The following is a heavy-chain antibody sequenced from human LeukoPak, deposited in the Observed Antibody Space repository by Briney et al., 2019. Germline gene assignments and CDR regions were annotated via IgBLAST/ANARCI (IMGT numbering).Heavy chain of an antibody. CDR2: IYSGGST. D-gene: IGHD5-18*01. Sequence: GGSLRLSCAASGFTVSSNYMSWVRQAPGKGLEWVSVIYSGGSTYYADSAKGRFTISRHNSKNTLYLQMNSLRAEDTAVYYCAKGGYSYGPIYGMDVWGQGTTVTVSS. CDR3: AKGGYSYGPIYGMDV. V-gene: IGHV3-53*01. J-gene: IGHJ6*02. CDR1: GFTVSSNY.